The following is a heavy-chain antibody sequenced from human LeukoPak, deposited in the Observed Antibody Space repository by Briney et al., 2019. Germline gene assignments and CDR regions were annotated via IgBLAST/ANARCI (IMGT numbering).Heavy chain of an antibody. D-gene: IGHD3-22*01. CDR1: GYTFTSYY. V-gene: IGHV1-46*01. J-gene: IGHJ6*02. CDR3: ARPARESYYYDSSGRVYGMDV. CDR2: INPSGGST. Sequence: ASVNVTCKASGYTFTSYYMHWVRQAPAQGLEWMGIINPSGGSTSYSQKFHGRVTMTRDTSTSTDYMELSSLRSEDTAVYYCARPARESYYYDSSGRVYGMDVWGQGTTVTVSS.